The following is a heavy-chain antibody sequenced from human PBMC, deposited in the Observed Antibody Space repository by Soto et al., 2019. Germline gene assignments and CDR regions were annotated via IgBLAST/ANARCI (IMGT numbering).Heavy chain of an antibody. V-gene: IGHV2-5*02. CDR3: AHTPYDFWSGSFDY. J-gene: IGHJ4*02. CDR1: GFSLSTSGVA. Sequence: SGPTLVNPTQTLTLTCTFSGFSLSTSGVAVGWIRQPPGKALEWLALIFWDDDKRYSPSLKSRLTITKDTSKKQVVLTMTNMDPVDTATYYCAHTPYDFWSGSFDYWGQGTLVTVSS. CDR2: IFWDDDK. D-gene: IGHD3-3*01.